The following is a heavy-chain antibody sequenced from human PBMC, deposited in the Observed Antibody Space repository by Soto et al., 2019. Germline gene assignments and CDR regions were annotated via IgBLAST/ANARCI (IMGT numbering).Heavy chain of an antibody. CDR3: ARRGEQQLRYFDY. CDR2: IYYSGST. CDR1: GGSISSGGYY. Sequence: QVQLQESGPGLVKPSQTLSLTCTVSGGSISSGGYYWSWIRQHPGKGLEWIGYIYYSGSTYYNPSLKSRVTISLDTSKNQFALKLSSVTAADTAVYYCARRGEQQLRYFDYWGQGALVTVSS. D-gene: IGHD6-13*01. V-gene: IGHV4-31*03. J-gene: IGHJ4*02.